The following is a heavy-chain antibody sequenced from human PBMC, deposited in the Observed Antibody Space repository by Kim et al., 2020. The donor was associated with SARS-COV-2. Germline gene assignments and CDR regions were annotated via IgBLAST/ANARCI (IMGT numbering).Heavy chain of an antibody. D-gene: IGHD1-26*01. Sequence: GGSLRLSCSASGFTFSSYTIHWVRQAPGKGLESVSAISSNGGKTYYADSVKGRFTISRDNSKNTLYLQMSSLRDEDTAVYYCVKKMGATSLAYYGMDVWGRGTTVTVSS. J-gene: IGHJ6*02. CDR1: GFTFSSYT. CDR3: VKKMGATSLAYYGMDV. CDR2: ISSNGGKT. V-gene: IGHV3-64D*09.